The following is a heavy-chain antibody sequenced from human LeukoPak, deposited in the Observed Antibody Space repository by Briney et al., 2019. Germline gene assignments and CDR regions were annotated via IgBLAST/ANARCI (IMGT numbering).Heavy chain of an antibody. Sequence: ASVKVSCKASGYTLTSYYMHWVRQAPGQGLEWMGIINPSGGSTSYAQKFQGRVTMTRDTSTSTVYMELSSLRSEDTAVYYCARVRPDWYFDLWGRGTLVTVSS. CDR2: INPSGGST. J-gene: IGHJ2*01. CDR1: GYTLTSYY. CDR3: ARVRPDWYFDL. V-gene: IGHV1-46*01.